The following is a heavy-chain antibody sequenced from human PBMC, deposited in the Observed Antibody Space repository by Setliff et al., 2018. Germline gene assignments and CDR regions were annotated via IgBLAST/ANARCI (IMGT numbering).Heavy chain of an antibody. CDR2: IKQDGSET. CDR1: GFTFSTFW. J-gene: IGHJ4*01. D-gene: IGHD5-18*01. Sequence: GGSLRLSCAASGFTFSTFWMSWVRQAPGKGLEWVANIKQDGSETYYVDPVKGRFTISRDNPNNSLYLQMNNLRAEDTAVYYCARGGYSYGYWGHGTPVTVSS. V-gene: IGHV3-7*04. CDR3: ARGGYSYGY.